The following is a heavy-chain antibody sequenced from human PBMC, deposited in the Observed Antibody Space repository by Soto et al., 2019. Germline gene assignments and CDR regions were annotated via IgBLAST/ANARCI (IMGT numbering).Heavy chain of an antibody. J-gene: IGHJ5*02. CDR2: IYSGGST. Sequence: GGSLRLSCAASGFTVSSNYMSWVRQAPGKGLEWVSVIYSGGSTYYADSVKGRFTISRDNSKNTLYLQMNSLRAEDTAVYYCARQVPPAWATVTSGFDPWGQGTLVTVSS. CDR1: GFTVSSNY. CDR3: ARQVPPAWATVTSGFDP. V-gene: IGHV3-66*04. D-gene: IGHD4-17*01.